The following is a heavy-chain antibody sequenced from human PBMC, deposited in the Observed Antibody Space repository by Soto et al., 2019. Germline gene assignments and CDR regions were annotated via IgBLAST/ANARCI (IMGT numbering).Heavy chain of an antibody. Sequence: XVKGSCKASVYTFTSYGISCVRQAPGQGLEWMGWISAYNGNTNYAQKLQGRVTMTTDTSTSTAYMELRSLRSDETAVYYCARRVVTIFGVVINWFDPWGQGTLVTVSS. D-gene: IGHD3-3*01. CDR1: VYTFTSYG. CDR3: ARRVVTIFGVVINWFDP. J-gene: IGHJ5*02. V-gene: IGHV1-18*04. CDR2: ISAYNGNT.